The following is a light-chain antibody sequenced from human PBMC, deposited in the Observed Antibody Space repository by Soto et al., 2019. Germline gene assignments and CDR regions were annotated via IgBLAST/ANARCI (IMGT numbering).Light chain of an antibody. J-gene: IGKJ2*01. Sequence: IQITHSPSSLSASVGDRVSITCRSSQHINSFLNWYQQKPGEAPKLLIYAASRLQDGVPSRFSGSGSGTDFTLTISSLQPEDFATYYCQQSYTTPRFTFGQGTKVDIK. CDR2: AAS. CDR3: QQSYTTPRFT. V-gene: IGKV1-39*01. CDR1: QHINSF.